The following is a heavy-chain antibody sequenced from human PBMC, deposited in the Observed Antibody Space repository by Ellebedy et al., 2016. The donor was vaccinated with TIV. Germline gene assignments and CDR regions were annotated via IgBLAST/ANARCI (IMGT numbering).Heavy chain of an antibody. CDR3: ARLSSTMGRGAIDY. J-gene: IGHJ4*02. CDR1: GYTFSSYW. Sequence: GESLKISCQVSGYTFSSYWISWVRQMPGKGLEWMGRIDPSDSYTNYRPSFQGHVTMSVDKSISTAYLQWSSLKASDTAIYYFARLSSTMGRGAIDYWGQGTLATVTS. V-gene: IGHV5-10-1*01. CDR2: IDPSDSYT. D-gene: IGHD3-10*01.